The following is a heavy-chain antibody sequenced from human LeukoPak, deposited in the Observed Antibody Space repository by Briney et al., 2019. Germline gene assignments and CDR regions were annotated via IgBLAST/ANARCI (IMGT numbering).Heavy chain of an antibody. V-gene: IGHV4-39*07. J-gene: IGHJ3*02. Sequence: PSETLSLTCTVSGASINTNNCYWGWIRQPPGKGLEWIGSIYYSGSTYYNPSLKSRVTISVDTSKNQFSLKLTSVTAADTAVYYCAREYYYDSSGDAFDIWGQGTMVTVSS. CDR2: IYYSGST. CDR1: GASINTNNCY. D-gene: IGHD3-22*01. CDR3: AREYYYDSSGDAFDI.